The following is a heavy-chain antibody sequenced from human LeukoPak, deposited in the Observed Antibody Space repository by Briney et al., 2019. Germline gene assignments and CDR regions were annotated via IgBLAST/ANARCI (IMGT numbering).Heavy chain of an antibody. CDR2: ISYDGSNK. CDR1: GFTFSSYG. J-gene: IGHJ4*02. Sequence: SGGSLRLSCAASGFTFSSYGMHWVRQAPGKGLEWVAVISYDGSNKYYADSVKGRFTISRDNSKNTLYLQMNSLRAEDTAVYYCAKANGSGSYPDYWGQGTLVTVSS. V-gene: IGHV3-30*18. CDR3: AKANGSGSYPDY. D-gene: IGHD3-10*01.